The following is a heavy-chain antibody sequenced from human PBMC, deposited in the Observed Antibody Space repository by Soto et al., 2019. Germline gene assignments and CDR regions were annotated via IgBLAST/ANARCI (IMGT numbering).Heavy chain of an antibody. J-gene: IGHJ4*02. CDR2: IYRTGST. V-gene: IGHV4-4*01. CDR3: GGRDPGNSVDY. CDR1: GGSFTSNNW. Sequence: SETLSLTCAVSGGSFTSNNWWTWVRQPPGQGLEWIGEIYRTGSTNYNPSLKSRGTISLDKSENQFSLKVTSLTAADTAVYCWGGRDPGNSVDYWGQGTLVTVSS. D-gene: IGHD5-12*01.